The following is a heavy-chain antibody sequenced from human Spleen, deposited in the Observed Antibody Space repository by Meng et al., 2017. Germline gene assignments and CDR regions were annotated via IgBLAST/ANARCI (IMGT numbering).Heavy chain of an antibody. V-gene: IGHV4-39*07. J-gene: IGHJ4*02. Sequence: SETLSLTCTVSGGSVSSRSYYWGWIRQPPGKGLEWIGSIYYSGNTYYNPSLKSRLTISVDTSKNQFSLKLTSVTAADTAVYYCARYIAVAGTTGDYFDYWGQGTPVTVSS. D-gene: IGHD6-19*01. CDR2: IYYSGNT. CDR3: ARYIAVAGTTGDYFDY. CDR1: GGSVSSRSYY.